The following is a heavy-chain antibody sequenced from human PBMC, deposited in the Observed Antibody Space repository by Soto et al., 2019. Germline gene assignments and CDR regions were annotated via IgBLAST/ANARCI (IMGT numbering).Heavy chain of an antibody. CDR2: IIPLFGTT. V-gene: IGHV1-69*12. D-gene: IGHD4-17*01. Sequence: QVQLVQSGAEVKKPGSSVKVSCKASGGTFSRNAINWVRQAPGQGLEWMGGIIPLFGTTNYAQNFQGRVTITADESTHTADMELSSLRSEDTAVYYCARDGAVTVTTSYFDYWGQGTLVSVSS. J-gene: IGHJ4*02. CDR3: ARDGAVTVTTSYFDY. CDR1: GGTFSRNA.